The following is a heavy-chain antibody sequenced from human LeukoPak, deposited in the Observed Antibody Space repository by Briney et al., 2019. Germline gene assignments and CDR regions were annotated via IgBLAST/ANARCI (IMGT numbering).Heavy chain of an antibody. V-gene: IGHV3-21*01. J-gene: IGHJ4*02. CDR1: GFTFSSYS. CDR2: ISSSSSYI. D-gene: IGHD6-19*01. CDR3: ARKYSSGWVDY. Sequence: GGSLRLSCAASGFTFSSYSMTWVRQAPGTGLEWVSSISSSSSYIYYADSVKGRFTISRDNAKNSLYLQMNSLRAEDTAVYYCARKYSSGWVDYWGQGTLVTVSS.